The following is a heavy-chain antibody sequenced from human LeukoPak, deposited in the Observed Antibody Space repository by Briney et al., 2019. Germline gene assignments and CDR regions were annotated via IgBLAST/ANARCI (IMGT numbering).Heavy chain of an antibody. V-gene: IGHV3-21*01. Sequence: GGSLRLSCAASGFTFSSYSMNWVRQAPGKGLEWVSSISTSSSYINYADSVKGRFTVSRDNSKNTLYLQMNSLRAEDTAVYYCARDHITLIVVVPSRWGQGTMVTVSS. CDR2: ISTSSSYI. CDR3: ARDHITLIVVVPSR. CDR1: GFTFSSYS. D-gene: IGHD3-22*01. J-gene: IGHJ3*01.